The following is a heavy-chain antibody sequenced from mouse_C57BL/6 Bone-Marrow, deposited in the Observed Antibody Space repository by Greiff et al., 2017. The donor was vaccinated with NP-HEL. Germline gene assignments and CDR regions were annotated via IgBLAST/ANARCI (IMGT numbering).Heavy chain of an antibody. CDR1: GFTFSDYY. CDR2: ISNGGGST. Sequence: EVNVVESGGGLVQPGGFLKLSCAASGFTFSDYYMYWVRQTPEKRLEWVAYISNGGGSTYYPDTVKGRFTISRDNAKNTLYLQMSRLKSEDTAMYYCARHEGGYDYDSAWFAYWGQGTLVTVSA. D-gene: IGHD2-4*01. V-gene: IGHV5-12*01. J-gene: IGHJ3*01. CDR3: ARHEGGYDYDSAWFAY.